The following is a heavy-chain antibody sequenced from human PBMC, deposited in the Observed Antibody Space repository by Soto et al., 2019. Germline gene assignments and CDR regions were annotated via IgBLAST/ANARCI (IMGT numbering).Heavy chain of an antibody. V-gene: IGHV4-30-4*01. J-gene: IGHJ4*02. D-gene: IGHD2-15*01. CDR1: GGSISGDDYF. CDR3: ARDFAYGSPARCNAKWGY. CDR2: IYYSGT. Sequence: SETLSLTCTVSGGSISGDDYFWSWIRQPPGKGLEWIGFIYYSGTYYNPSLKSRATISTDTSKNHFSLKLSSVTTADTAVYYCARDFAYGSPARCNAKWGYWGQGTLVTVSS.